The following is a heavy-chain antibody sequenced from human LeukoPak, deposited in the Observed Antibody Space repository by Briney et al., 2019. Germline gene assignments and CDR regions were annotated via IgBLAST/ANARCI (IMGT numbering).Heavy chain of an antibody. CDR1: GYTFASHY. J-gene: IGHJ4*02. CDR2: INPSGGVT. Sequence: ASVKVSCKASGYTFASHYLHWVRQAPGQGPEWMGIINPSGGVTSSAQKFQGRVTMTRDTSLSTVFMELSSLTFEDTAVYYCARAPDTSGYFAQPNFDYWGQGTLVTVSS. D-gene: IGHD3-22*01. CDR3: ARAPDTSGYFAQPNFDY. V-gene: IGHV1-46*01.